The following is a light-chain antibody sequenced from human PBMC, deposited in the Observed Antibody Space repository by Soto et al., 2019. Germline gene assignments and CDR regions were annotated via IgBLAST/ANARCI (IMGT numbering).Light chain of an antibody. Sequence: EIVLTQSPGTLSLSPGEGATLSCRASQSISSTYLAWYQQKPGQAPRLLIYGASSRATGIPDRFSGSGSGTDFTLTISRLEPEDFAVYYCQQFHSSPRTFGQGTKVDIK. CDR2: GAS. CDR1: QSISSTY. CDR3: QQFHSSPRT. V-gene: IGKV3-20*01. J-gene: IGKJ1*01.